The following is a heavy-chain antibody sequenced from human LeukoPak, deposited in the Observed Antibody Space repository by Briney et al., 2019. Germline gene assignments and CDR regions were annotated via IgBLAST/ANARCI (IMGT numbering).Heavy chain of an antibody. CDR1: GFTFNNFV. Sequence: PGSSLRLSCTASGFTFNNFVIYWVRQAPGTGLEWVAVISADGSNKYYAASVKGRFTVSRDKSKSTLYVQMSSLRDEDTAVYYCARGASRSYYPDYWGQGTLVTVPS. V-gene: IGHV3-30*03. J-gene: IGHJ4*02. CDR3: ARGASRSYYPDY. CDR2: ISADGSNK. D-gene: IGHD1-26*01.